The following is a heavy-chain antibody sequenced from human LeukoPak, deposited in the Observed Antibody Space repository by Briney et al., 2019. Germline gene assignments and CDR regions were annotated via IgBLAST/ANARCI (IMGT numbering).Heavy chain of an antibody. D-gene: IGHD3-10*01. V-gene: IGHV1-2*06. CDR1: GYNFNDYC. CDR3: ARGGSGSGYLYYFDS. CDR2: INSNSGGT. J-gene: IGHJ4*02. Sequence: ASVKVSCKACGYNFNDYCMHWVRQAPGQGLEWMGRINSNSGGTSYAQNFQGRVTMTKDTSISTAYMEVSGLTSDDTAVYYCARGGSGSGYLYYFDSWGQGTLVSVSS.